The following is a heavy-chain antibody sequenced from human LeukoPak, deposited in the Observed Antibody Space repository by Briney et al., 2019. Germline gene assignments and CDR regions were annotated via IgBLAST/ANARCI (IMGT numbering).Heavy chain of an antibody. CDR2: IYYSGST. CDR3: ARQSAYYYDSSGYGY. CDR1: GGSISSSSYY. D-gene: IGHD3-22*01. V-gene: IGHV4-39*01. Sequence: PSETLSLTCTVSGGSISSSSYYWGWIRQPPGKGLEWIGSIYYSGSTYYSPSLRSRVTISVDTSKNQFSLKLSSVTAADTAVYYCARQSAYYYDSSGYGYWGQGTLVTVSS. J-gene: IGHJ4*02.